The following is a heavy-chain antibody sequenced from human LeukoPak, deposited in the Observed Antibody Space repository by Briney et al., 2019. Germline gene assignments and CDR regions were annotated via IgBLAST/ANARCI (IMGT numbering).Heavy chain of an antibody. J-gene: IGHJ6*03. CDR2: INHSGST. V-gene: IGHV4-34*01. CDR1: GGSSSGYY. D-gene: IGHD3-3*01. Sequence: SETLSLTCAVYGGSSSGYYWSWIRQPPGKGLEWIGEINHSGSTNYNPSLKSRVTISVDTSKNQFSLKLSSVTAADTAVYYCARGHYDFWSGYWRHYYYYYMDVWGKGTTVTVSS. CDR3: ARGHYDFWSGYWRHYYYYYMDV.